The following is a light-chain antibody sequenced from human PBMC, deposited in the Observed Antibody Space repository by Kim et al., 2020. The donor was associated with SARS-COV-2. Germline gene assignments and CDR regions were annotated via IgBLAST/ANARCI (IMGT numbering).Light chain of an antibody. J-gene: IGKJ2*01. V-gene: IGKV2-28*01. Sequence: VTPGEPASISCRSSQSLLHSNGYNYLDWYLQKPGQSPQFLIYLGSNRASGVPDRFSGSGSCTDFTLKISRVEAEDVGVYYCMQADTFGQGTKLEI. CDR3: MQADT. CDR2: LGS. CDR1: QSLLHSNGYNY.